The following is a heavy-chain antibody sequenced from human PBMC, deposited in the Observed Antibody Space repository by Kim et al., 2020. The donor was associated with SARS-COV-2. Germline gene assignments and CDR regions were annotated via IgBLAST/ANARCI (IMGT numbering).Heavy chain of an antibody. CDR1: GGSFSGYY. D-gene: IGHD6-19*01. Sequence: SETLSLTCAVYGGSFSGYYWSWIRQPPGKGLEWIGEINHSGSTNYNPSLKSRVTISVDTSKNQFSLKLSSVTAADTAVYYCARGRGSGWYGGSLYYYYGMDVWGQGTTVTVSS. V-gene: IGHV4-34*01. J-gene: IGHJ6*02. CDR3: ARGRGSGWYGGSLYYYYGMDV. CDR2: INHSGST.